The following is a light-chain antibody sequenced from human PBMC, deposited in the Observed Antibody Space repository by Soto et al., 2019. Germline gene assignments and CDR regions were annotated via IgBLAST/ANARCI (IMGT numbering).Light chain of an antibody. Sequence: DIQMTQSPSTLSASVGDRVTITCRASQSISYSLAWYQQKPGKAPNLLIYDASTLQSGVPSRFSGSGSGTDFTLTISSLQPEDFATYFCQQLNSYPITFGQGTRLEIK. CDR3: QQLNSYPIT. CDR2: DAS. CDR1: QSISYS. V-gene: IGKV1-5*01. J-gene: IGKJ5*01.